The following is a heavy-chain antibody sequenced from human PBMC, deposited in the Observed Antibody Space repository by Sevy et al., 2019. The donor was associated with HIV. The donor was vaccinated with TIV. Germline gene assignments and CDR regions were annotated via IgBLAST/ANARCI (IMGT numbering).Heavy chain of an antibody. CDR2: IWYDGSYK. V-gene: IGHV3-33*06. J-gene: IGHJ5*02. Sequence: GESLKIACAASGFTFSNYGMHWVRQAPGKGLEWVAVIWYDGSYKYYADSVKGRFTISRDNTKSTLYLQMKSLRAEDRAVYYCAKTFAIFGVLMSPDFDQCGQGTLVTVSS. CDR3: AKTFAIFGVLMSPDFDQ. CDR1: GFTFSNYG. D-gene: IGHD3-3*01.